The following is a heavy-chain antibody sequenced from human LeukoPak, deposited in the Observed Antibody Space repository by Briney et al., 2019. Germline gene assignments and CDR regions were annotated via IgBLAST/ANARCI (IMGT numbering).Heavy chain of an antibody. V-gene: IGHV3-9*03. CDR2: ISWNSGSI. Sequence: GGSLRLSCAASGFTFDDYAMLGVRQAPGKGVEWVSGISWNSGSIGYADSVKGRFTISRDNAKNSLYLQMNSLRAEDMALYYCARGYNDYCSGGSCYVGGIDYWGQGTLVTVSS. CDR1: GFTFDDYA. D-gene: IGHD2-15*01. CDR3: ARGYNDYCSGGSCYVGGIDY. J-gene: IGHJ4*02.